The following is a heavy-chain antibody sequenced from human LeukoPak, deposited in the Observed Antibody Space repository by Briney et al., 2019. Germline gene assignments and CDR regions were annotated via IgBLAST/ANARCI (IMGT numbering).Heavy chain of an antibody. CDR3: ARGSYSSSYDY. CDR2: IYYSGST. Sequence: PSETLSLTCTVSGGSISSYYWSWIRQPPGKGLEWIGHIYYSGSTNYNPSLKSRVTISVDTSKNQFSLKLSSVTAADTAVYYCARGSYSSSYDYWGQGTLVTVSS. D-gene: IGHD6-13*01. V-gene: IGHV4-59*12. CDR1: GGSISSYY. J-gene: IGHJ4*02.